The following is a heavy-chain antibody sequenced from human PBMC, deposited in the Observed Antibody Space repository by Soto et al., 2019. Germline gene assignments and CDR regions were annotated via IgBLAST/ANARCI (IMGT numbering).Heavy chain of an antibody. Sequence: PGGSLRLSCAASGFTFSDSAMHWVRQASGKGLEWVGRIRSKANSYATAYAASVKGRFTISRDDSKNTAYLQMNSLKTEDTAVYYCTMDYDYVWGSYLDDSSAYWGQGTLVTVSS. CDR1: GFTFSDSA. CDR3: TMDYDYVWGSYLDDSSAY. V-gene: IGHV3-73*01. J-gene: IGHJ4*02. D-gene: IGHD3-16*02. CDR2: IRSKANSYAT.